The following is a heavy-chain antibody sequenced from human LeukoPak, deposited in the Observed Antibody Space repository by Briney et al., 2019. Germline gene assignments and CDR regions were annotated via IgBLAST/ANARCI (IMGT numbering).Heavy chain of an antibody. D-gene: IGHD1-26*01. V-gene: IGHV1-69*13. J-gene: IGHJ5*02. CDR2: IIPIFGTA. CDR1: GGTFSSYA. CDR3: AREGEVGATSSFDP. Sequence: GASVKVSCKASGGTFSSYAISWVRQAPGQGLEWMGGIIPIFGTANYAQKFQGRVTITADESTSTAYMELSSLRSEDTAVYYCAREGEVGATSSFDPWGQGTLVTVSS.